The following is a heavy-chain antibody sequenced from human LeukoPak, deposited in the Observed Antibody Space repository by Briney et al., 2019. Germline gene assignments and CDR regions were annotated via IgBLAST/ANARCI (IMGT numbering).Heavy chain of an antibody. CDR3: ARHVVSGYPAL. CDR2: IDRSDSYT. Sequence: GESLKISCKGSGYSFTSYWISWVRQMPGKGLEWMRRIDRSDSYTNYNPSLQGHVTISADKSISTSYLQWSSLKASDTAMYYCARHVVSGYPALWGQGTLVTVSS. V-gene: IGHV5-10-1*01. D-gene: IGHD5-12*01. CDR1: GYSFTSYW. J-gene: IGHJ4*02.